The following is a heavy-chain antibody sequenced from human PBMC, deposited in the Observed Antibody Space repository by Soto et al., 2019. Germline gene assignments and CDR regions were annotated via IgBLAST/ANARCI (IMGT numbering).Heavy chain of an antibody. D-gene: IGHD2-15*01. Sequence: ASVKVSCKTSGFTLTTYGIHWVRQAPGQRLEWMGWINTGNGDTRYPQKFQGKVTLSRDTSASKAYMEVGSLTTEDTAVYYCASQPLSILGKMVESWGKGMLVNVSS. CDR1: GFTLTTYG. CDR3: ASQPLSILGKMVES. V-gene: IGHV1-3*04. CDR2: INTGNGDT. J-gene: IGHJ4*02.